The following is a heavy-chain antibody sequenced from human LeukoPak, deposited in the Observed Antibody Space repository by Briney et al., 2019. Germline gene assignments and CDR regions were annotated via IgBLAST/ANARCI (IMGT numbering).Heavy chain of an antibody. V-gene: IGHV3-21*01. D-gene: IGHD3-10*01. CDR1: GFTFSSYA. CDR3: AREPLNYYGSGSYYRQAIDY. J-gene: IGHJ4*02. CDR2: ISSSSSYI. Sequence: GGSLRLSCAASGFTFSSYAMSWVRQAPGKGLEWVSSISSSSSYIYYADSVKGRFTISRDNAKNSLYLQMNSLRAEDTAVYYCAREPLNYYGSGSYYRQAIDYWGQGTLVTVSS.